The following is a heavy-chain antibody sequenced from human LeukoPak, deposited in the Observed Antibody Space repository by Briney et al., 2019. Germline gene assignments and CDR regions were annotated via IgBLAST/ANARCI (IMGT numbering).Heavy chain of an antibody. Sequence: SETLSLTCTVSGVSISSTSYYWGWIRQPPGKGLEWIGSISYRGSTYYTPSLKSRVIISIDTSKNQFSLKLSSVTAADTAVFYCARWPRAYFDYWGQGTLVTVSS. V-gene: IGHV4-39*07. J-gene: IGHJ4*02. CDR3: ARWPRAYFDY. CDR1: GVSISSTSYY. CDR2: ISYRGST. D-gene: IGHD3-10*01.